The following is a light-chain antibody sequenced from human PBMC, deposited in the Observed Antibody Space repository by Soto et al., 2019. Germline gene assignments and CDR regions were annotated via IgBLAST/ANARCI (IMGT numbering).Light chain of an antibody. CDR3: SSYTNKDTLL. CDR1: SRDVGGYDH. J-gene: IGLJ3*02. V-gene: IGLV2-14*03. Sequence: QSALTQPASVSGSPGQSITISCTATSRDVGGYDHVSWYQQHPGKAPKLIIYDVTVRPSGISRRFSGSKSDNTASLAVSGLQPEDEADYYYSSYTNKDTLLFGGGTKLTVL. CDR2: DVT.